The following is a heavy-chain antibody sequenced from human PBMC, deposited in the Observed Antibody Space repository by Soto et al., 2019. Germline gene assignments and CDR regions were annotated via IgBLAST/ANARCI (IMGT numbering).Heavy chain of an antibody. J-gene: IGHJ6*02. CDR2: MNPNSGNT. V-gene: IGHV1-8*01. D-gene: IGHD2-15*01. CDR3: ARGIGIDGRDYYYGMDV. Sequence: ASVKVSCKASGYTLTSYDINWVRQATGQGLEWMGWMNPNSGNTGYAQKFQGRVTMTRNTSISTAYMELSSLRSEDTAVYYCARGIGIDGRDYYYGMDVWGQGTTVTVSS. CDR1: GYTLTSYD.